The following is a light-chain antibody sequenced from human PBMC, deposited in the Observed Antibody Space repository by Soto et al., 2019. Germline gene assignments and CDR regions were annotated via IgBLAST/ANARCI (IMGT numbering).Light chain of an antibody. J-gene: IGLJ2*01. CDR1: SSDVGGYNH. CDR2: DVS. V-gene: IGLV2-14*01. Sequence: QSVLTQPASVSGSPGQPITISCTGTSSDVGGYNHVSWYQQHSGKAPKLIIYDVSNRPSGVSNRFSGSKSGNTASLTISGLQAEDEADYYCSSYTSANTVLFGGGTKLTVL. CDR3: SSYTSANTVL.